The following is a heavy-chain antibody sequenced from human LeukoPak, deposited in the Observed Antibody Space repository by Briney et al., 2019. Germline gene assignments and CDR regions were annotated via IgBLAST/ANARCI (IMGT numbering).Heavy chain of an antibody. V-gene: IGHV4-39*07. CDR3: ARAWGGFSRDGYNYVWGYYFDY. CDR2: IYYSGST. CDR1: GGSISSSSYY. J-gene: IGHJ4*02. D-gene: IGHD5-24*01. Sequence: PSETLSLTCTVSGGSISSSSYYWGWIRQPPGTGLKWIGSIYYSGSTYYNPSLKSRVTISVDTSKNQFSLKLSSVTAADTAVYYCARAWGGFSRDGYNYVWGYYFDYWGQGTLVTVSS.